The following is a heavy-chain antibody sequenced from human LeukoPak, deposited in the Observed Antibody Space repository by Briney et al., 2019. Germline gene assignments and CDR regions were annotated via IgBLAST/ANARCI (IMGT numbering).Heavy chain of an antibody. D-gene: IGHD2-8*02. V-gene: IGHV3-30*18. CDR1: GFTFSSYG. J-gene: IGHJ4*02. CDR2: ISYDGSNK. CDR3: AKVGLSVWYYSDY. Sequence: GGSLRLSCAASGFTFSSYGMHWVRQAPGKGLEWVAVISYDGSNKYYADSVKGRFTISRDNSKNTLYLQMNSLRAEDTAVYYCAKVGLSVWYYSDYWGQGTLVTVSS.